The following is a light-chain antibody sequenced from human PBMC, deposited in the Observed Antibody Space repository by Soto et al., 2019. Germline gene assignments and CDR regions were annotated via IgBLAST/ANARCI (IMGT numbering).Light chain of an antibody. CDR2: KAS. Sequence: DIQITQSPSTQSASVGERVTTTSRASQTISDSWAGFQQKPGKAPKLLISKASSLHSGVPSRFSGSGSGTEFTLTISSLQPDDFATYYCQQSNPYSPWTFGQGTKVDIK. V-gene: IGKV1-5*03. CDR3: QQSNPYSPWT. J-gene: IGKJ1*01. CDR1: QTISDS.